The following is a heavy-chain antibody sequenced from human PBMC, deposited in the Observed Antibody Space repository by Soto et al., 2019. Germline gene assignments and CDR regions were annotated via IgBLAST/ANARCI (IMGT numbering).Heavy chain of an antibody. CDR1: GYRYTSNA. J-gene: IGHJ6*02. D-gene: IGHD3-3*01. CDR2: INAGNGNT. CDR3: ARGVENILGVLYGFGCDGKDF. V-gene: IGHV1-3*01. Sequence: SSKASGYRYTSNAIYWVRQAPGQRLEWMGWINAGNGNTKYSQKLQGRVTFTGDTSASTAHMELSSLRSEDTAVYFCARGVENILGVLYGFGCDGKDFWGQGNTVPVYS.